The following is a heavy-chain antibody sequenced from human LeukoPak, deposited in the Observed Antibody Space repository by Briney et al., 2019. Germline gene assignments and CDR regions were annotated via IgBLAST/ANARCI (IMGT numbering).Heavy chain of an antibody. Sequence: ASVKVSCKVSGYTLTELSMHWVRQAPGKGLEWMGGFDPEDGETIYVQKFQGRVTMTEDTSTDTAYMELSSLRSEDTAVYYCATGPPSQYCSSTSCYYNYFDYWGQGTLVTVSS. CDR3: ATGPPSQYCSSTSCYYNYFDY. CDR1: GYTLTELS. D-gene: IGHD2-2*01. V-gene: IGHV1-24*01. CDR2: FDPEDGET. J-gene: IGHJ4*02.